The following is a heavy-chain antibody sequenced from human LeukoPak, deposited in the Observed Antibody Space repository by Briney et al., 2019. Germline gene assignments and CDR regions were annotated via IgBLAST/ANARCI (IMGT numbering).Heavy chain of an antibody. V-gene: IGHV4-34*01. CDR3: ARYTDCSGSDCYTNWFGP. CDR2: INHSGST. CDR1: GGSFSGYY. J-gene: IGHJ5*02. Sequence: PSETLSLTCAVYGGSFSGYYWSWIRQPPGKGLEWIGEINHSGSTNYNPSLKSRVTISVDTSENQFSLKLSSVTAADTAVYYCARYTDCSGSDCYTNWFGPWGQGTLVTVSS. D-gene: IGHD2-21*02.